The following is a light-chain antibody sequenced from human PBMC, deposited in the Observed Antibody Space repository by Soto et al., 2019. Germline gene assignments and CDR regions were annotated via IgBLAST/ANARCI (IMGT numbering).Light chain of an antibody. V-gene: IGKV1-6*01. Sequence: AIQMTQSPSSLSASVGDRVTITCRASQGIRNDLGWYQQKQGKAPKXLIYAASSLQSGVPSRFSVCGSGTDLTLTISSLQPEDGETYYCLQDYDYPWTFGQGTKVDIK. CDR3: LQDYDYPWT. J-gene: IGKJ1*01. CDR1: QGIRND. CDR2: AAS.